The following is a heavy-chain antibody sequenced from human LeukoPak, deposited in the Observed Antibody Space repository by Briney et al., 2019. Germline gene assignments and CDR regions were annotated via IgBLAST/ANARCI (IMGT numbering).Heavy chain of an antibody. J-gene: IGHJ5*02. V-gene: IGHV1-18*01. CDR2: ISAYNGNT. Sequence: ASVKVSCKASGYTFTSYGISWVRQAPGQGLEWMGWISAYNGNTNYAQKLQGRVTMTTDTSTSTAYMELRSLRSDDTAVYYCARDYEFVGMLTFGGVQSWFDPWGQGTLVTVSS. CDR1: GYTFTSYG. CDR3: ARDYEFVGMLTFGGVQSWFDP. D-gene: IGHD3-16*01.